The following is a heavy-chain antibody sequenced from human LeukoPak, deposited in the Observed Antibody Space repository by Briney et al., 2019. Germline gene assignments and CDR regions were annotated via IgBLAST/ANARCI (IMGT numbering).Heavy chain of an antibody. V-gene: IGHV4-4*02. J-gene: IGHJ5*02. D-gene: IGHD2-2*01. CDR1: GGSISSSNW. CDR2: IYHSGST. Sequence: PSGTLSLTCAVSGGSISSSNWWSWVRQPPGKGLEWIGEIYHSGSTNYNPSLKSRVTISVDKSKNQFSLKLSSVTAADTAVYYCARSCSSTSCCSSADWFDPWGQGTLVTVSS. CDR3: ARSCSSTSCCSSADWFDP.